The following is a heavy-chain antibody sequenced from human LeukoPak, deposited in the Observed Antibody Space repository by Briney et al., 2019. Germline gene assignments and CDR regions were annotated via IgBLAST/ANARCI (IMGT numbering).Heavy chain of an antibody. V-gene: IGHV1-2*02. J-gene: IGHJ5*02. CDR3: AIVYDILPDYSDWFDP. Sequence: GASVKVSCKAAGYTFTRYDMHWVRQTPGQGLEGRGWINPNSGGTNYAQKYKGRVTMTRDTDISTAYMELSRLRSDATAVYYCAIVYDILPDYSDWFDPWGQGTLVTVSS. CDR2: INPNSGGT. D-gene: IGHD3-9*01. CDR1: GYTFTRYD.